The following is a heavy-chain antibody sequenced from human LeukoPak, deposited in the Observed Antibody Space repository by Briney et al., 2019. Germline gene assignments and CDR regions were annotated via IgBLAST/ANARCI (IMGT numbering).Heavy chain of an antibody. CDR1: GGSISSYY. V-gene: IGHV4-39*01. J-gene: IGHJ4*02. Sequence: SETLSLTCTVSGGSISSYYWSWIRQPPRKGLEWIGSLYDSEITYYNPSLKSRVTISIDTSKNHFSLKVSSVTAADTAVYYCARLSPLSWTHVDCGGQGTLVTVPS. D-gene: IGHD3/OR15-3a*01. CDR3: ARLSPLSWTHVDC. CDR2: LYDSEIT.